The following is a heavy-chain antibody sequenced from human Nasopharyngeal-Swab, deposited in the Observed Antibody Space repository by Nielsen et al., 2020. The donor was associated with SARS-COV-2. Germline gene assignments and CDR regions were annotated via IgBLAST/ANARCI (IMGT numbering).Heavy chain of an antibody. Sequence: GGSLRLSCAASGFTFSSYDMNWVRQAPGKGLEWVSYISSSGSTIYYADSVKGRFTISRDNAKNSLYLQMNSLRAEDTAVYYCASGKGYYYGSGTFDYWGQGTLVTVSS. V-gene: IGHV3-48*03. J-gene: IGHJ4*02. CDR2: ISSSGSTI. CDR1: GFTFSSYD. D-gene: IGHD3-10*01. CDR3: ASGKGYYYGSGTFDY.